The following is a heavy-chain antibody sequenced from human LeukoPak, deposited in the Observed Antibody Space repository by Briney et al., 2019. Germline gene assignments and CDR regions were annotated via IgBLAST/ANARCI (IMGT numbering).Heavy chain of an antibody. V-gene: IGHV3-30-3*01. J-gene: IGHJ3*02. CDR2: ISYDGNNK. CDR3: ARDNGDYGGTFDI. CDR1: GFTFSRYV. Sequence: SGRSLRLSCAASGFTFSRYVMHWVHQAPGKGLEWVAVISYDGNNKYYTDSVKGRFTISRDNSKNTLYLQMNSLRPEDTAMYYCARDNGDYGGTFDIWGQGTKVTVSS. D-gene: IGHD4-17*01.